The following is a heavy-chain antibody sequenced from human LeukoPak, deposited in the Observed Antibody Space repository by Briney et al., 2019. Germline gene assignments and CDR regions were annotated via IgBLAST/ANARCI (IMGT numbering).Heavy chain of an antibody. D-gene: IGHD3-16*02. V-gene: IGHV4-59*08. J-gene: IGHJ6*03. CDR1: GASVTTHY. Sequence: SETLSLTCTVSGASVTTHYWSWIRQPPGKGLEWIGSFYYSGSTNYSPSLNSRVTISLDTSKNQFSLRLSSVTAADTAVYFYARSISLLSYYMAVWGNGTTVIVSS. CDR3: ARSISLLSYYMAV. CDR2: FYYSGST.